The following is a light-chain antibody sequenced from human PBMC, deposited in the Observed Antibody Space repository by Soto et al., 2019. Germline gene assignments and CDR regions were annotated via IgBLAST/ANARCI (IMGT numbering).Light chain of an antibody. Sequence: DIVMTQSPDSLAVSLGERATINCTFSQRVFHSLDNKTFLGWYQQKAGQDPKLLIYWAPTRESGVPDRFSGSVSGTDFTLTITSLQAEDVAVYYCQQYYSTPVTFGAGTKVEIK. V-gene: IGKV4-1*01. CDR2: WAP. CDR1: QRVFHSLDNKTF. CDR3: QQYYSTPVT. J-gene: IGKJ4*01.